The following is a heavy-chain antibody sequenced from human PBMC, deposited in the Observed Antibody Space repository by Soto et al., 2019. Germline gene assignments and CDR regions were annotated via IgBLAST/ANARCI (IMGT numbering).Heavy chain of an antibody. V-gene: IGHV4-30-4*08. J-gene: IGHJ6*02. D-gene: IGHD6-6*01. CDR2: IYYSGST. Sequence: PSETLSLTCTVSGGSISSGGYYWSWIRQHPGKGLEWIGYIYYSGSTYYNPSLKSRVTISVDTSKNQFSPKLSSVTAADTAVYYCARGGSSSSDYYYYYGMDVWGQGTTVTVSS. CDR1: GGSISSGGYY. CDR3: ARGGSSSSDYYYYYGMDV.